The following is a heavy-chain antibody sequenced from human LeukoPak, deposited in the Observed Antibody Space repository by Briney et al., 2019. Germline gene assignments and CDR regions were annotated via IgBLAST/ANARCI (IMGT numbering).Heavy chain of an antibody. CDR3: ARVRRQQLVVDY. V-gene: IGHV4-39*07. CDR2: IYHSGST. CDR1: GGSISSSSYY. D-gene: IGHD6-13*01. Sequence: PSETLSLTCTVSGGSISSSSYYWGWIRQAPGKGLEWIGYIYHSGSTYYNPSLKSRVTISVDRSKNQFSLKLSSVTAADTAVYYCARVRRQQLVVDYWGQGTLVTVSS. J-gene: IGHJ4*02.